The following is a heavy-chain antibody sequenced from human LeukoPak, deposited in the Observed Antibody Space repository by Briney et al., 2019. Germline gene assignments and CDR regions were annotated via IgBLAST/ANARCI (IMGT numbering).Heavy chain of an antibody. V-gene: IGHV4-59*01. D-gene: IGHD6-6*01. CDR3: ARGLMLSSSRSGAFDI. Sequence: SETLSLTCTVSGGSISSYYWSWFRQPPGKGLEWIGYIYYSGSTNYNPSLKSRVTISVDTSKNQFSLKLSSVTAADTAVYYCARGLMLSSSRSGAFDIWGQGTMVTVSS. CDR1: GGSISSYY. CDR2: IYYSGST. J-gene: IGHJ3*02.